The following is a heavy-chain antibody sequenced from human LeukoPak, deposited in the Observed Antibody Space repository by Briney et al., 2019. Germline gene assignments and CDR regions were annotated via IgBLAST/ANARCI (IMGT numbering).Heavy chain of an antibody. CDR1: AFSISSSYYY. V-gene: IGHV4-39*01. Sequence: SETLSLTCSVSAFSISSSYYYWGWIRQPPGKGLEWIGCIYYSGTTYYNPSLKSRVTISVDTSMNQFSLKMSSVTAADTAVYYCARHSLYYDFSLFDYWGLGTLVTVSS. CDR2: IYYSGTT. CDR3: ARHSLYYDFSLFDY. D-gene: IGHD3-3*01. J-gene: IGHJ4*02.